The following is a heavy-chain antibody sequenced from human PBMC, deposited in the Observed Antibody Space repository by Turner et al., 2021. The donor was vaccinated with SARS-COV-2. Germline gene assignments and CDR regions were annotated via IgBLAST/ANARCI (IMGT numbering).Heavy chain of an antibody. Sequence: EVQLVESGGCLVQPGGSLRLSCAVSGFTFRSNWMHWVRQAQGKGLVWVSRNGRTTDYADAVKGRFSVSRDNAKNTLYLKMNSLRAEDTALYYCATAESDYWGQGTLVTVSS. CDR2: NGRTT. CDR3: ATAESDY. D-gene: IGHD3-10*01. V-gene: IGHV3-74*01. CDR1: GFTFRSNW. J-gene: IGHJ4*02.